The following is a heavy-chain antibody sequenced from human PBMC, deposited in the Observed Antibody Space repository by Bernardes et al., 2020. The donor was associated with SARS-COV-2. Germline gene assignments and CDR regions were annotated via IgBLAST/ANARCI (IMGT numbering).Heavy chain of an antibody. Sequence: GGSLRLSCAASGFTVSSNYMSWVRQAPGKGLEWVSVIYSGGSTYYADSVKGRFTISRDNSKNTLYLQMNSLRAEDTAVYYCARVRRGLIRGYSGYGWLDYWGQGTLVTVSS. CDR1: GFTVSSNY. V-gene: IGHV3-53*01. CDR2: IYSGGST. CDR3: ARVRRGLIRGYSGYGWLDY. D-gene: IGHD5-12*01. J-gene: IGHJ4*02.